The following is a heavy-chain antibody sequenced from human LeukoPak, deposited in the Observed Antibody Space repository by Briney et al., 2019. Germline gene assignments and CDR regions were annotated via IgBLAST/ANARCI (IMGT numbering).Heavy chain of an antibody. V-gene: IGHV4-59*01. J-gene: IGHJ5*02. CDR3: ARASSGWYNWFDP. CDR1: GGSISNYY. Sequence: SETLSLTCTVSGGSISNYYWSWIRQPPGKGQEWIGYIYYSGSTNYNPSLKSRVTISVDTSKNQFSLKVRSVTAADTAVYYCARASSGWYNWFDPWGQGTLVTVSS. CDR2: IYYSGST. D-gene: IGHD6-19*01.